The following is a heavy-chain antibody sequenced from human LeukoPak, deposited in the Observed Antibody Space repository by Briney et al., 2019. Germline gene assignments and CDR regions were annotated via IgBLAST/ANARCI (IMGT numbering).Heavy chain of an antibody. CDR2: IRYDGSNK. Sequence: SGGPLRLSCAASGFTFSSYGMHWVRQAPGKGLEWVAFIRYDGSNKYYADSVKGRFTISRDNSKNTLYLQMNSLRAEDTAVYYCAKVLWFGDLMGAFDIWGQGTMVTVSS. CDR3: AKVLWFGDLMGAFDI. CDR1: GFTFSSYG. V-gene: IGHV3-30*02. J-gene: IGHJ3*02. D-gene: IGHD3-10*01.